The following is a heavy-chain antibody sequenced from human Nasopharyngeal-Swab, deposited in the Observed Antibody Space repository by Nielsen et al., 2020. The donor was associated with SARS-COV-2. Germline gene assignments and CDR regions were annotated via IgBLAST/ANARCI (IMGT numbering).Heavy chain of an antibody. Sequence: GGSLRLSCAASGFTFSSYAMSWVRQAPGKGLEWLSFISSDSRTIYYADSVRGRFTISRDNAKNSLYLQMNSLRDEDTALYHCVRPLRGTGTPDSWGQGTLVTVSS. J-gene: IGHJ4*02. CDR2: ISSDSRTI. V-gene: IGHV3-48*02. D-gene: IGHD1-1*01. CDR1: GFTFSSYA. CDR3: VRPLRGTGTPDS.